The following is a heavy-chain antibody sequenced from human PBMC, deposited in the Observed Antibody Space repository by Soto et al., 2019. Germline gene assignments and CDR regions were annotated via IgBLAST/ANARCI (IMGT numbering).Heavy chain of an antibody. Sequence: GGALRVSCAVSCFTCGDSYMSWIRQAPGKGLEWLSYISPGSRYTAYADSVKGRFTISRDNAKRSLYLQMMSLTAEDTAIYYCVRGGGGGLFDPWGQGTMVTVSS. J-gene: IGHJ5*02. CDR1: CFTCGDSY. CDR2: ISPGSRYT. D-gene: IGHD2-15*01. V-gene: IGHV3-11*06. CDR3: VRGGGGGLFDP.